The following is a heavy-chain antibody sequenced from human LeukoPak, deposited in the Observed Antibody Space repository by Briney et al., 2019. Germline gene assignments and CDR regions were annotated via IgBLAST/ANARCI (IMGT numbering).Heavy chain of an antibody. Sequence: SETLSLTCAVYGGSLSGYYWSWIRQPPGKGLEWIGEINHSGSTNYNPSLKSRVTISVDTSKNQFSLKLSSVTAADTAVYYCARGKSTRYSDYWGQGTLVTVSS. J-gene: IGHJ4*02. CDR1: GGSLSGYY. D-gene: IGHD2-15*01. CDR2: INHSGST. CDR3: ARGKSTRYSDY. V-gene: IGHV4-34*01.